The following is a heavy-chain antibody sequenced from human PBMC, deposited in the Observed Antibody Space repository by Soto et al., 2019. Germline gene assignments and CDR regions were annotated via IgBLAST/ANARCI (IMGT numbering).Heavy chain of an antibody. CDR1: GYSFTSYW. CDR2: IYPGDSDT. Sequence: LKISCKGSGYSFTSYWIGWVRQMPGKGLEWMGIIYPGDSDTRYSPSFQGQVTISADKSISTAYLQWSSLKASDTAMYYCARQENRRYYYYGMDVWGQGTTVTVSS. J-gene: IGHJ6*02. CDR3: ARQENRRYYYYGMDV. V-gene: IGHV5-51*01.